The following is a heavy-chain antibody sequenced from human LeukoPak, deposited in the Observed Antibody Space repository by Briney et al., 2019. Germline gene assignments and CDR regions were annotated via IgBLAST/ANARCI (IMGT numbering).Heavy chain of an antibody. D-gene: IGHD1-26*01. V-gene: IGHV4-39*07. CDR3: ARDRGNIVGATTSFDP. CDR2: IYYRGST. Sequence: SETLSLTCTVSGGSISSSSYYWGWVRQPPGKGLEWIGSIYYRGSTYYNPSLKSRATISVDTSKNQFSLKLSSVTAADTAVYYCARDRGNIVGATTSFDPWGQGTLVTVSS. CDR1: GGSISSSSYY. J-gene: IGHJ5*02.